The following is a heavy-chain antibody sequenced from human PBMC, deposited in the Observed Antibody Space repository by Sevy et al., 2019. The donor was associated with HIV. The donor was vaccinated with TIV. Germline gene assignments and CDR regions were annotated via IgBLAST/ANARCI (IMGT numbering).Heavy chain of an antibody. Sequence: GGSLRLSCAASGFTFSPYWMTWVRQAPGKGLEWVANIRPDGSDKSYVDSVKGRFNSASDNAKNSLYLQMNSLRADDTAMYYCARGVGLDCWGQGALVTVSS. J-gene: IGHJ4*02. D-gene: IGHD1-26*01. V-gene: IGHV3-7*01. CDR1: GFTFSPYW. CDR2: IRPDGSDK. CDR3: ARGVGLDC.